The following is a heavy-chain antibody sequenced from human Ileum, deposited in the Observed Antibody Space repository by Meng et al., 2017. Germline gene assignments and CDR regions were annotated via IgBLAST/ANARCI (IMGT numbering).Heavy chain of an antibody. CDR2: INHSGST. J-gene: IGHJ4*02. CDR1: GGSFSGHY. V-gene: IGHV4-34*01. CDR3: SRTSYYDNSGYYPG. Sequence: QVHLHQWGAGLLKPSETLSLTCAVYGGSFSGHYWSWIRQPPGKGLEWIGEINHSGSTNYNPSLKSRVTISVDTSKNQFSLKLSSVTAADTAVYYCSRTSYYDNSGYYPGWGQGTLVTVSS. D-gene: IGHD3-22*01.